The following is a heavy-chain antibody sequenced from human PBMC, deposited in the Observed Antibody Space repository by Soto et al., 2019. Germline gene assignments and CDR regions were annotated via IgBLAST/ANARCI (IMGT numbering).Heavy chain of an antibody. CDR1: GFTFDDYA. Sequence: EMQLVESGGGLVQPGMSLRLSCAASGFTFDDYAMYWVRQVPGKGLEWVSGISWNSGRIGYADSVKGRFTISRDNAKNSIYMQKNSLRPENTALYYCTKARLWGGDGYNSYYYNAMDVWGQGTTVTVSS. D-gene: IGHD3-16*01. CDR2: ISWNSGRI. CDR3: TKARLWGGDGYNSYYYNAMDV. J-gene: IGHJ6*02. V-gene: IGHV3-9*01.